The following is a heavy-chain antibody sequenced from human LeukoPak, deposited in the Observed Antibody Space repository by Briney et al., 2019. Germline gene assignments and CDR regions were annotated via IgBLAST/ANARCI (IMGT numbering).Heavy chain of an antibody. V-gene: IGHV4-34*01. CDR1: GGSISSYY. CDR3: ARQTVSSGELRAFDY. D-gene: IGHD3-10*01. CDR2: INHSGST. Sequence: KPSETLSLTCTVSGGSISSYYWSWIRQPPGKGLEWIGEINHSGSTNYNPSLKSRVTISVDTSKNQFSLKLSSVTAADTAVYYCARQTVSSGELRAFDYWGQGTLVTVSS. J-gene: IGHJ4*02.